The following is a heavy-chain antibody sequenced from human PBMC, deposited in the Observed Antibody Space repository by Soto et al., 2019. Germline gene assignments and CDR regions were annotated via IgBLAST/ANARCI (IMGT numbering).Heavy chain of an antibody. CDR1: GYSFAGYW. V-gene: IGHV5-10-1*01. CDR3: ARQIYDSDTGPDFQYYFDS. D-gene: IGHD3-22*01. Sequence: GESLKVSCKGSGYSFAGYWITWVRQKPGKGLEWMGRIDPSDSQTYYSPSFRGHVTISATKSITTVFLQWSSLRASDTAMYYCARQIYDSDTGPDFQYYFDSWGQGTPVTVSS. CDR2: IDPSDSQT. J-gene: IGHJ4*02.